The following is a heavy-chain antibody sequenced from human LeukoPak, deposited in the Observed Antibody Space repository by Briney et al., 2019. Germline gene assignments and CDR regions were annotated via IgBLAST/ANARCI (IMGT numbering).Heavy chain of an antibody. CDR3: ARDSGTPANYYGSGSYYNDY. V-gene: IGHV3-48*04. J-gene: IGHJ4*02. D-gene: IGHD3-10*01. CDR1: GFTFSSYS. Sequence: GGSLRLSCAASGFTFSSYSMNWVRQAPGKGLEWVSYISSSSSTIYYADSVKGRFTISRDNAKNSLYLQMNSLRAEDTAVYYCARDSGTPANYYGSGSYYNDYWGQGTLVTVSS. CDR2: ISSSSSTI.